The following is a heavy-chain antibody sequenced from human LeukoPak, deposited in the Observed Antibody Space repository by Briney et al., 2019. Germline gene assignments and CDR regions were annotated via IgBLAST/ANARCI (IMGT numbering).Heavy chain of an antibody. J-gene: IGHJ4*02. CDR3: ARAGGGGYSGSYCPF. D-gene: IGHD1-26*01. V-gene: IGHV1-18*01. Sequence: GASVKVSCKASGYTFTSYGISWVRQAPGQGLEWMGWISAYNGNTNYAQKLQGRVTMTTDTSTSTAYMELRSLRSDDTAVYYCARAGGGGYSGSYCPFWGQGTLVTVSS. CDR2: ISAYNGNT. CDR1: GYTFTSYG.